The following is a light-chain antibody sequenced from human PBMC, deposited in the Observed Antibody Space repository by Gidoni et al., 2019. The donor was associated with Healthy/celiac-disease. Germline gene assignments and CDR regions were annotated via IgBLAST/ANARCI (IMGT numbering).Light chain of an antibody. Sequence: EIVLTQSPGTLSLSPGERATLSCRASQRVSSSYLAWYQQKPGQAPRLLIYCASSRATGIPDRFSGSVSGTDFTLTISRLEPEDFAVYYCQQYGSSPLMYTFGQGTKLEIK. J-gene: IGKJ2*01. CDR2: CAS. CDR1: QRVSSSY. V-gene: IGKV3-20*01. CDR3: QQYGSSPLMYT.